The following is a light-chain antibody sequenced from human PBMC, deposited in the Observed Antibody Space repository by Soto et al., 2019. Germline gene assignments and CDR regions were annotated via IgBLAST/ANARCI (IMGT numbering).Light chain of an antibody. J-gene: IGKJ3*01. V-gene: IGKV3-11*01. Sequence: ETALKQSPATVSLSPGERVTLSCRASQSVSSYLAWYQQKPGQAPRLLIYDASNRATGIPARFSGSGSGTDFTLTISSLEPEDFAVYYCQQRSNWLFTFGPGTKVYIK. CDR1: QSVSSY. CDR2: DAS. CDR3: QQRSNWLFT.